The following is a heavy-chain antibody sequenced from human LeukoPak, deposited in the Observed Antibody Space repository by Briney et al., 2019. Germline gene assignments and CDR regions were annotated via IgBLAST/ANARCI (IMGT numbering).Heavy chain of an antibody. V-gene: IGHV1-8*01. Sequence: ASVKLSCTASGSTFTSYDINWVRQATGQGLEWMGWMNPNSGNTGYAQKFQGRVTMTRNTSISTAYMELSSLRSEDTAVYYCARVIGYHYYYYGMDVWGQGTTVTVSS. CDR2: MNPNSGNT. CDR1: GSTFTSYD. CDR3: ARVIGYHYYYYGMDV. D-gene: IGHD6-25*01. J-gene: IGHJ6*02.